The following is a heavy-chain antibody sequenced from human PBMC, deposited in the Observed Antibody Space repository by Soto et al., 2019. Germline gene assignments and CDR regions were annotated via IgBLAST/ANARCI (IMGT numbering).Heavy chain of an antibody. CDR3: ARTHGAWFGELYTFDY. Sequence: QVQLQESGPGLVKPSGTLSLTCAVSGGSISSSNWWSWVRQPPGKGLEWIGEIDHSGSTNYNPSLKIRVTISVDKSKIQFYLKLSSVTAADTAVYYCARTHGAWFGELYTFDYWGQGTLVTVSS. V-gene: IGHV4-4*02. CDR2: IDHSGST. D-gene: IGHD3-10*01. J-gene: IGHJ4*02. CDR1: GGSISSSNW.